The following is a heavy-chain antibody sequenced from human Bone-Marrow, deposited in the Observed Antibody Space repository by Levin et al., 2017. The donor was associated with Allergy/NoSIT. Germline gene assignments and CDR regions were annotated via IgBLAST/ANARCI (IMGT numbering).Heavy chain of an antibody. Sequence: PGGSLRLSCAASGFTFTPYSTQWVRQTPVRGLEWVAVISNDGTTAYYAGSVKGRFTISIDKSKNTVYLQMDSLRDEDTAVYYCAREVAPRGHFDSWGQGTLVTVSS. CDR1: GFTFTPYS. CDR2: ISNDGTTA. V-gene: IGHV3-30*03. CDR3: AREVAPRGHFDS. J-gene: IGHJ4*02.